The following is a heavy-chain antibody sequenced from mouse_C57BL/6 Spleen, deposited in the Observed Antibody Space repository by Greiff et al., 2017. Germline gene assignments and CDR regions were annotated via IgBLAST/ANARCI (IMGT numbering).Heavy chain of an antibody. CDR2: ISNLAFSI. CDR3: ARQGTTVVEYFDV. D-gene: IGHD1-1*01. V-gene: IGHV5-15*01. J-gene: IGHJ1*03. Sequence: EVKLVESGGGLVQPGGSLKLSCAASGFTFSDYGMAWVRQAPRKGPEWVAFISNLAFSIYSADTVPGRFTISRENAKNTLYLEMSSLRSEDTAMYYCARQGTTVVEYFDVWGTGTTVTVSS. CDR1: GFTFSDYG.